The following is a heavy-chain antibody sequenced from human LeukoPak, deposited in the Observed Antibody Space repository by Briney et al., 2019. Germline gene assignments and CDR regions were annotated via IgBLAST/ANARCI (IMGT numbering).Heavy chain of an antibody. V-gene: IGHV4-59*08. CDR3: ARHVWFDL. J-gene: IGHJ5*02. CDR1: GGSISSFY. CDR2: IFYSGST. Sequence: SETLSLTCTVSGGSISSFYWSWIRQPPGKGLEWIGYIFYSGSTNYNPSLRSRVTISIDTSKNQFSLKLKSVTAADTAVYYCARHVWFDLWGQGTLVTVSS.